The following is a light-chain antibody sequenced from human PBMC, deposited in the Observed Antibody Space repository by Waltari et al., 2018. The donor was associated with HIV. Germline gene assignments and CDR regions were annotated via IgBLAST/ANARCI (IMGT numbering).Light chain of an antibody. CDR2: HTS. Sequence: TQSPATISVSPGGSVKVSCRASQNVDDKLAWYQQKPGQSPRLLIYHTSVRAAGVPTRFGGAGSATNFTLTITSLQSEDFALYFCQQYHHWPPLTFGGGSRVELK. V-gene: IGKV3D-15*01. J-gene: IGKJ4*01. CDR3: QQYHHWPPLT. CDR1: QNVDDK.